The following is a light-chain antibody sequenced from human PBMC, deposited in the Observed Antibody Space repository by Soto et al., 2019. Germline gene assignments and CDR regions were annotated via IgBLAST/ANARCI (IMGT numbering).Light chain of an antibody. CDR1: QRLVHSDGIAY. V-gene: IGKV2-30*02. J-gene: IGKJ5*01. CDR3: MQGTHWPIT. CDR2: KVS. Sequence: DVVMPQSPLSLPVTLGQPASISCRSNQRLVHSDGIAYFSWFQQRPGRSPRRLIYKVSNRDSGVPARFSGSGSGTDFALKISRVEAEDVGVYYCMQGTHWPITFGQGTRLEIK.